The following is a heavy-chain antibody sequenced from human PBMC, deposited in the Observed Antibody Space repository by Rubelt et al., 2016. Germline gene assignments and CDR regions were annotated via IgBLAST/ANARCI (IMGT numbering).Heavy chain of an antibody. J-gene: IGHJ4*02. V-gene: IGHV3-48*03. CDR2: ISGSGSTI. D-gene: IGHD5-12*01. CDR3: ARGAGGYGHFDY. Sequence: EVQLVESWGGLVQPGGSLRLSCAASGFTFGSYEINWVRQAPGKGLEWVSYISGSGSTIHYADSVKGRFTISRDNAKNSLNLQMNSLRAEDTAVYYCARGAGGYGHFDYWGQGTLVTVSS. CDR1: GFTFGSYE.